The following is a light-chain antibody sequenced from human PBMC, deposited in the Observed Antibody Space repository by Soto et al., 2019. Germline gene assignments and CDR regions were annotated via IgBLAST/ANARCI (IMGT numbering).Light chain of an antibody. Sequence: DIQMTQSPSTLSAAGVDRVTITCRASQDIRTWLAWYQQKPGKAPKVLIYKASTLESGVPSRFSGSGSGTDFTLSISRLQPADFATYYCQHYNGFPYTFGHGTKREIK. CDR2: KAS. J-gene: IGKJ2*01. V-gene: IGKV1-5*03. CDR3: QHYNGFPYT. CDR1: QDIRTW.